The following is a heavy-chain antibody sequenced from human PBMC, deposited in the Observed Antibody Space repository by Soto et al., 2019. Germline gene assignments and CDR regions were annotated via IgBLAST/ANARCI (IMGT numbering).Heavy chain of an antibody. D-gene: IGHD2-15*01. CDR3: ARTKGYCSGGSCPNWFDP. CDR1: GGSFSGYY. CDR2: INHSGST. J-gene: IGHJ5*02. Sequence: QVQLQQWGAGLLKPSETLSLTCAVYGGSFSGYYWSWIRQPPGKGLEWIGEINHSGSTNYNPSLKSRGTISVDTSKNQFSLKLSSVTAADSAVYYCARTKGYCSGGSCPNWFDPWGQGTLVTVSS. V-gene: IGHV4-34*01.